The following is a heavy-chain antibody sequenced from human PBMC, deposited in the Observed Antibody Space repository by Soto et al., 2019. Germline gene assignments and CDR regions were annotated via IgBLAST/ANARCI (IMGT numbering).Heavy chain of an antibody. V-gene: IGHV1-46*01. CDR1: GYTFTSYG. CDR3: ARECITGTTGAYYYYYGMDV. J-gene: IGHJ6*02. Sequence: ASVKVSCKASGYTFTSYGISWVRQAPGQGLEWMGIINPSGGSTSYAQKFQGRVTMTRDTSTSTVYMELSSLRSEDTAVYYCARECITGTTGAYYYYYGMDVWGQGTTVTVSS. CDR2: INPSGGST. D-gene: IGHD1-7*01.